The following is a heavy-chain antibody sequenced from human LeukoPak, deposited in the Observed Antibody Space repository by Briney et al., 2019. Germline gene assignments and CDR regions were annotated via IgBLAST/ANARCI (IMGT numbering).Heavy chain of an antibody. CDR3: ARDIAAAGTWWFDP. CDR2: INTNTGNP. Sequence: ASVKVSCKASGYTFTSYVMNWVRQAPGQGLEWMGWINTNTGNPAYAQGFTGRFVFSLDTSVSTAYLQISSLKAEDTAVYYCARDIAAAGTWWFDPWGQGTLVTVSS. D-gene: IGHD6-13*01. CDR1: GYTFTSYV. J-gene: IGHJ5*02. V-gene: IGHV7-4-1*02.